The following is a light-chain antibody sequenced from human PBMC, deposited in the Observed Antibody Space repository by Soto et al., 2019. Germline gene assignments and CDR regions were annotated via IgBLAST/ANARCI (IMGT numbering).Light chain of an antibody. J-gene: IGKJ5*01. CDR3: QQYQTYST. CDR2: DAS. V-gene: IGKV1-5*01. Sequence: DIQITQSPSTLSASVGDRVTITCRASQSIRSLLAWYQQKPGKAPKVLIYDASSLGSGVPSRFSGSGSGTEFTLTISXLQPDDFATYFCQQYQTYSTFGQGTRLEIK. CDR1: QSIRSL.